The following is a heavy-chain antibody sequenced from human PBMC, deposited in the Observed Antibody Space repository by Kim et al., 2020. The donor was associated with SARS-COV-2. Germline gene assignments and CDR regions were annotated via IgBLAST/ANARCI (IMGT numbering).Heavy chain of an antibody. CDR1: GGSFSGYY. D-gene: IGHD3-10*01. J-gene: IGHJ4*02. Sequence: SETLSLTCAVYGGSFSGYYWSWIRQPPGKGLEWIGEINHSGSTNYNPSLKSRVTISVDTSKNQFSLKLSSVTAADTAVYYCARGGSYYYGSGSYFFFEVTPRGNYFDYWGQGTLVTVSS. CDR3: ARGGSYYYGSGSYFFFEVTPRGNYFDY. CDR2: INHSGST. V-gene: IGHV4-34*01.